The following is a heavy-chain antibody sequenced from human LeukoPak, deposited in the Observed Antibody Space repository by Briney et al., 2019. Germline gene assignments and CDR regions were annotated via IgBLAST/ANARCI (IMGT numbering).Heavy chain of an antibody. Sequence: WASVKVSCKASGYTFTSNALGWVRQAPGQGLEWMGWINTNTGNPTYAQGFTGRFVFSLDTSDNTAYLQISSLQAEDTAVYSCASSFCTSALCYSLDYWGQGTLVTVSS. CDR1: GYTFTSNA. CDR2: INTNTGNP. J-gene: IGHJ4*02. CDR3: ASSFCTSALCYSLDY. V-gene: IGHV7-4-1*02. D-gene: IGHD2-8*01.